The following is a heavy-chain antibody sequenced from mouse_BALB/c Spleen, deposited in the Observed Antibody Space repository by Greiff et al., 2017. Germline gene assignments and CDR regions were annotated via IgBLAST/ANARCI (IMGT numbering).Heavy chain of an antibody. V-gene: IGHV14-1*02. D-gene: IGHD1-3*01. Sequence: EVQLQQSGAELVRPGALVKLSCKASGFNIKDYYMHWVKQRPEQGLEWIGWIDPENGNTIYDPKFQGKASITADTSSNTAYLQLSSLTSEDTAVYYCARSGYSYAMDYWGQGTSVTVSS. CDR1: GFNIKDYY. J-gene: IGHJ4*01. CDR3: ARSGYSYAMDY. CDR2: IDPENGNT.